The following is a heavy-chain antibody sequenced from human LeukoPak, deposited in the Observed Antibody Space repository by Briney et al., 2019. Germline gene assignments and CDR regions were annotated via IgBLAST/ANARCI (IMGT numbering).Heavy chain of an antibody. CDR3: AHVLTTVVTHYNWFDP. Sequence: SGPTLVNPTQTLTLTCTFSGFSLSTSGVGVGWIRQPPGKALEWLAVIYWDDDERYSPSLNSRLTITKDTSKNQVVLTMTNLDPVDTATYYCAHVLTTVVTHYNWFDPWGQGTLVTVSS. D-gene: IGHD4-23*01. CDR2: IYWDDDE. CDR1: GFSLSTSGVG. J-gene: IGHJ5*02. V-gene: IGHV2-5*02.